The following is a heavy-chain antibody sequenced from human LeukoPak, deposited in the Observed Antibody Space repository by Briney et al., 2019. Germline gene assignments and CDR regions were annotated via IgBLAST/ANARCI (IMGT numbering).Heavy chain of an antibody. D-gene: IGHD3-22*01. J-gene: IGHJ2*01. Sequence: ASVKVSCKASGYTFTSYYMHWVRQAPGQGLEWIGIINPSGGSTSYAQKFQGRVTMTRDTSTSTVYMELSSLRSEDTAVYYCAIPDPHYYDSSGYYKRGYWYFDLWGRGTLVTVSS. CDR2: INPSGGST. V-gene: IGHV1-46*01. CDR1: GYTFTSYY. CDR3: AIPDPHYYDSSGYYKRGYWYFDL.